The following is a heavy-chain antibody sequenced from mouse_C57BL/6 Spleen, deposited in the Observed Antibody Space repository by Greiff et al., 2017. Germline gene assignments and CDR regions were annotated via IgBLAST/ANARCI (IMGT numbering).Heavy chain of an antibody. Sequence: LVESGAELVKPGASVKISCKASGYAFSSYWMNWVKQRPGKGLEWIGQIYPGDGDTNYNGKFKGKATMTADKSSSTAYMQLSSLTSEDAAVYFCARGRGNRYYYAMDYWGQGTSVTVSS. CDR1: GYAFSSYW. D-gene: IGHD2-1*01. CDR3: ARGRGNRYYYAMDY. CDR2: IYPGDGDT. V-gene: IGHV1-80*01. J-gene: IGHJ4*01.